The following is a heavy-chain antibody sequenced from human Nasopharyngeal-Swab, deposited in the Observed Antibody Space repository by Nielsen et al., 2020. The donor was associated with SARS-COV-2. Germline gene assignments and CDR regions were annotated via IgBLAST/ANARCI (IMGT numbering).Heavy chain of an antibody. D-gene: IGHD3-22*01. CDR3: ARYDDYYDSSGYAY. V-gene: IGHV3-23*01. Sequence: GESLKISCAASGFTFSGYGMSWVRQAPGKGLEWVSVISGSGGSTYYADSVKGRFTISRDNSKNTLYLQMNSLRAEDTAVYYCARYDDYYDSSGYAYWGQGTLVTVSS. J-gene: IGHJ4*02. CDR1: GFTFSGYG. CDR2: ISGSGGST.